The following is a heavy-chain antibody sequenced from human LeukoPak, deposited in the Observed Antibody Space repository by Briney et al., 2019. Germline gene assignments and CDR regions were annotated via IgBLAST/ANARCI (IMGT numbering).Heavy chain of an antibody. V-gene: IGHV4-59*11. D-gene: IGHD3-3*01. J-gene: IGHJ4*02. Sequence: SETLSLTCTVSGGSISNHYWSWIRQPPGKGLEWIGYIYYSGSTNYNPSLKSRVTISVDTSKNQFSLKLSSVTAADTAVYYCARANSNPFWSGYRYFDYWGQGTLVTVSS. CDR1: GGSISNHY. CDR3: ARANSNPFWSGYRYFDY. CDR2: IYYSGST.